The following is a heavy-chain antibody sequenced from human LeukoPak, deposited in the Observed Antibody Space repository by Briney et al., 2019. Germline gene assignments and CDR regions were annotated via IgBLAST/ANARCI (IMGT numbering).Heavy chain of an antibody. D-gene: IGHD3-3*01. CDR3: AKDVYYDFWSGYYKGLDY. Sequence: GGSLRLSCAASGFTFSSYAMSWVRQAPGKGLEWVSAISGSGGSTYYADSAKGRFTISRDNSKNTLYLQMNSLRAEDTAVYYCAKDVYYDFWSGYYKGLDYWGQGTLVTVSS. CDR1: GFTFSSYA. CDR2: ISGSGGST. J-gene: IGHJ4*02. V-gene: IGHV3-23*01.